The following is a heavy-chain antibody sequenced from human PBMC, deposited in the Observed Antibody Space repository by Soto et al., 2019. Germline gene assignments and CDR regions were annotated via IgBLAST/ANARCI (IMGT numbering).Heavy chain of an antibody. CDR2: ISAYNGNT. J-gene: IGHJ4*02. V-gene: IGHV1-18*01. CDR3: ARARPDYDFWSGSRYYFDY. Sequence: ASVKVSCEASGYTFTSYGISWVRQAPGQGLEWMGWISAYNGNTNYAQKLQGRVTMTTDTSTSTAYMELRSLRSDDTAVYYCARARPDYDFWSGSRYYFDYWGQGTLVTVS. D-gene: IGHD3-3*01. CDR1: GYTFTSYG.